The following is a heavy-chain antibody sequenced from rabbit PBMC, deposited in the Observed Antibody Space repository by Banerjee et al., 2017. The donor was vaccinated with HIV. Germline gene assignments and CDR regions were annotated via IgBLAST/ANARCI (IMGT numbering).Heavy chain of an antibody. J-gene: IGHJ3*01. CDR3: AREYGGYGQM. CDR2: IYNGDGST. CDR1: GFSFSNNY. V-gene: IGHV1S47*01. D-gene: IGHD2-1*01. Sequence: QEQLEESGGDLVKPEGSLTLTCTASGFSFSNNYWICWVRQAPGKGPEWIACIYNGDGSTYYASWVNGRFTVSRSTSLNTVTLQMTSLTAADTATYFCAREYGGYGQMWGQGTLVTVS.